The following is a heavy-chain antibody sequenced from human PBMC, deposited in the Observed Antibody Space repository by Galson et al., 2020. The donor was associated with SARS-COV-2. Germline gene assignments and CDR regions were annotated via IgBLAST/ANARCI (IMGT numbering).Heavy chain of an antibody. V-gene: IGHV1-69*13. CDR1: GGTFSSYA. D-gene: IGHD2-2*01. Sequence: SVKVSCKASGGTFSSYAISWVRQAPGQGLEWMGGIIPIFGTANYAQKFQGRVTITADESTSTAYMELSSLRSEETAVYYCARGGWGRGGYCSSTSCYHWFDHWGQGTLVTVSS. J-gene: IGHJ5*02. CDR2: IIPIFGTA. CDR3: ARGGWGRGGYCSSTSCYHWFDH.